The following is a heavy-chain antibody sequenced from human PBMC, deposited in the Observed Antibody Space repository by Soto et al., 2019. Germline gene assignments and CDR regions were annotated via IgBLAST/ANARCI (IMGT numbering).Heavy chain of an antibody. V-gene: IGHV3-49*03. CDR3: TRMIAVAGPFDY. Sequence: GGSLRLSCTASGFTFGDYAMSRFRQAPGKGLEWVGFIRSKAYGGTTEYAASVKGRFTISRDDSKSIAYLQMNSLKTEDTAVYYCTRMIAVAGPFDYWGQGTLVTVSS. CDR1: GFTFGDYA. CDR2: IRSKAYGGTT. D-gene: IGHD6-19*01. J-gene: IGHJ4*02.